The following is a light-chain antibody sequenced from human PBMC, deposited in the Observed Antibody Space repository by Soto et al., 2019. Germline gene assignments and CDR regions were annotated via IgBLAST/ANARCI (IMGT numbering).Light chain of an antibody. V-gene: IGKV3-15*01. CDR3: QQYNYWPPDT. Sequence: EVVMTQSPATLSASPGERVTLSCRASQNLGSSLAWYQQRPGQAPRLLLYGGSTRATGIPARFSGSGSGTEFTVTISSLKSAAFAVYYCQQYNYWPPDTFGQGTNLEFK. J-gene: IGKJ2*01. CDR1: QNLGSS. CDR2: GGS.